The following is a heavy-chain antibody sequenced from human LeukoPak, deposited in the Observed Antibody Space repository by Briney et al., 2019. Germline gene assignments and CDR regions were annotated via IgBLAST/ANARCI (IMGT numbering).Heavy chain of an antibody. Sequence: GGSLRLSCTASGFTFSDSYMTWIRQAPGQGLEWLSYVSTDSTYTNYADSVKGRFTISRDNAKSSLYLQLNSLTAEDTAVYYCTREDNWYFDLWGRGTLVTVSS. CDR2: VSTDSTYT. CDR1: GFTFSDSY. J-gene: IGHJ2*01. V-gene: IGHV3-11*05. CDR3: TREDNWYFDL.